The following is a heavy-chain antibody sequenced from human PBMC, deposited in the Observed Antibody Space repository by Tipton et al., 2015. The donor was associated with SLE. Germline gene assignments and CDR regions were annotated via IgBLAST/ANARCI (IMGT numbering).Heavy chain of an antibody. Sequence: QSGAEVKKPGASVKVSCKASGYTFTGHYIHWVRQAPGQGLEWMGRINPNSGVTNLAQKLQGRVTMTTDTSTSTAYMQLRSLRSDDTAVYYCAREPPSSGYFDYWGQGTLVTVSS. V-gene: IGHV1-2*06. CDR2: INPNSGVT. J-gene: IGHJ4*02. CDR1: GYTFTGHY. D-gene: IGHD6-19*01. CDR3: AREPPSSGYFDY.